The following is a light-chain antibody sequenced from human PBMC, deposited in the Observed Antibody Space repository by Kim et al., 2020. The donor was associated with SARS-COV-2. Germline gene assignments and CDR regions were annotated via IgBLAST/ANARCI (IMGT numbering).Light chain of an antibody. CDR2: TAS. CDR1: TGAVTSGYY. CDR3: LLYYGGVWV. J-gene: IGLJ3*02. Sequence: QAVVTQESSLTVSPGGTVTITCASNTGAVTSGYYPNWFQLKPGQAPRSMIHTASGRHSWTPARFSGSLLGGKAALTLSGVQPEDEAEYYCLLYYGGVWVFGGGTQLTVL. V-gene: IGLV7-43*01.